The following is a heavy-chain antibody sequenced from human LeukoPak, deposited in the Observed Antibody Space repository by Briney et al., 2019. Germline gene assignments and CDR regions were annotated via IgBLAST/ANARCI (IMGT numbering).Heavy chain of an antibody. CDR2: IYYSGST. CDR1: GFTFSIYG. D-gene: IGHD3-3*01. V-gene: IGHV4-39*02. CDR3: AREYYDFWSAENFDY. J-gene: IGHJ4*02. Sequence: PGGSLRLSCAASGFTFSIYGLSWARHAQGKGLEWFGSIYYSGSTYYTPSLKSRVTISVDTSKNPFSLKLSSVTAADTAVYYCAREYYDFWSAENFDYWGQGTLVTVSS.